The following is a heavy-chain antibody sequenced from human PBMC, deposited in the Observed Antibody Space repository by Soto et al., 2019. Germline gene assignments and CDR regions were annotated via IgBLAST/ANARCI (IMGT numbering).Heavy chain of an antibody. J-gene: IGHJ4*02. CDR2: IIPIFGTA. CDR1: GGTFSSYA. D-gene: IGHD3-22*01. Sequence: GASVKVSFKASGGTFSSYAISWVRQAPGQGLEWMGGIIPIFGTANYAQKFQGRVTITADKSTSTANMDPVDTATYHCARLFYYDSSGYLRPFDYWGQGTPVTVSS. CDR3: YDSSGYLRPFDY. V-gene: IGHV1-69*06.